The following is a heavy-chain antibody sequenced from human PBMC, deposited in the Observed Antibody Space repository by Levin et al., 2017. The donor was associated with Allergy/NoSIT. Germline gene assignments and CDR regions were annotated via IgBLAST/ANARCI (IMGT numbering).Heavy chain of an antibody. Sequence: SETLSLTCSVSGASISRGFYYWSWIRQPAGEGLEWIGRIYVTGSTTYSPSLKSRVTISLDRSKDQVSLKIISVTAADTAVYYCAGDLEGFSCYRPYCYMDVWGKGTTVTVSS. D-gene: IGHD2-15*01. J-gene: IGHJ6*03. CDR3: AGDLEGFSCYRPYCYMDV. CDR2: IYVTGST. CDR1: GASISRGFYY. V-gene: IGHV4-61*02.